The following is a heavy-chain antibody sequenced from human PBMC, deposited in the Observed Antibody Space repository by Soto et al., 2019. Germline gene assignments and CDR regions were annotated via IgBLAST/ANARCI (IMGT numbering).Heavy chain of an antibody. V-gene: IGHV3-74*01. J-gene: IGHJ6*03. CDR2: INSDGSST. D-gene: IGHD6-13*01. CDR1: GFTFSSYW. CDR3: ARSLRGSRSSWYSYPKDYYYYMDV. Sequence: HPGGSLRLSCAASGFTFSSYWMHWVRQAPGKGLVWVSRINSDGSSTSYADSVKGRFTISRDNAKNTLYLQVNSLRAGDTAVYYCARSLRGSRSSWYSYPKDYYYYMDVWGKGTTVTVSS.